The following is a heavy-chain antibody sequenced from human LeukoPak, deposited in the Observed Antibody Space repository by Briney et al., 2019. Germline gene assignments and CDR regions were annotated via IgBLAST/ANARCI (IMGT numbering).Heavy chain of an antibody. J-gene: IGHJ4*02. Sequence: SETLSLTCTVSGGSISSYHWRWIRQPPGKGLEWIGYIYYSGSTNYNPSLKSRVTISVDTSKNQFSLKLSSVTAADTAVYYCARTDYDILTGYLPFDYWGQGTLVTVSS. CDR3: ARTDYDILTGYLPFDY. CDR1: GGSISSYH. CDR2: IYYSGST. D-gene: IGHD3-9*01. V-gene: IGHV4-59*01.